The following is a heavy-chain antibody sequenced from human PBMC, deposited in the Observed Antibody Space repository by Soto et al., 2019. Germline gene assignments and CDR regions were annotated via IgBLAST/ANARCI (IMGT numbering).Heavy chain of an antibody. J-gene: IGHJ4*02. Sequence: SETLSLTCTVSGGSISSYYWSWIRQPPGKGLEWIGYIYYSGSTNYNPSLKSRVTISVDTSKNQFSLKLTSVTAADTAVYYCARHFVAVVIKGWGYWGQGTLVNVSS. CDR2: IYYSGST. CDR3: ARHFVAVVIKGWGY. D-gene: IGHD3-22*01. CDR1: GGSISSYY. V-gene: IGHV4-59*08.